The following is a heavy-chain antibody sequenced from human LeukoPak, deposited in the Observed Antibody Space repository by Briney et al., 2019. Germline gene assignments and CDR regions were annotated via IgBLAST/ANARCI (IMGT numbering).Heavy chain of an antibody. CDR1: GFTFSSYG. CDR2: ISSSSSYI. D-gene: IGHD6-19*01. Sequence: GGSLRLSCAASGFTFSSYGMHWVRQAPGKGLEWVSSISSSSSYIYYADSVKGRFTISRDNSKNTLYLQMISLRAEDTAVYYCAKAQGIAVAMNYYYYYGMDVWGQGTTVTVSS. J-gene: IGHJ6*02. CDR3: AKAQGIAVAMNYYYYYGMDV. V-gene: IGHV3-21*04.